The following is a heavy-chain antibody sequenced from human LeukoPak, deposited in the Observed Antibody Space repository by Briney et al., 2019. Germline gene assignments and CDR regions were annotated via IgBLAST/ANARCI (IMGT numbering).Heavy chain of an antibody. CDR3: ARGFYMRYSSSSFDY. CDR2: ISYDGSNK. J-gene: IGHJ4*02. D-gene: IGHD6-6*01. CDR1: GFTFSSYS. V-gene: IGHV3-30*03. Sequence: GGSLRLSCAASGFTFSSYSMNWVRQAPGKGLEWVAVISYDGSNKYYADSVKGRFTISRDNSKNTLYLQMNSLRAEDTAVYYCARGFYMRYSSSSFDYWGQGTLVTVSS.